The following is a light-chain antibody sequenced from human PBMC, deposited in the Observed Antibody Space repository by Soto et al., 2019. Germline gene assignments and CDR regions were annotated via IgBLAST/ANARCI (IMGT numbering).Light chain of an antibody. V-gene: IGKV3-15*01. CDR3: QQYNSWSRT. CDR2: GAS. CDR1: QGVYTN. J-gene: IGKJ1*01. Sequence: EIVMTQSPATLSVSPGERATLSCRASQGVYTNLAWYQQKPGQAPQLLIYGASTRATGVPARFNGSGSGTEFTLTITSLQSEVFAPYSCQQYNSWSRTFGHETKV.